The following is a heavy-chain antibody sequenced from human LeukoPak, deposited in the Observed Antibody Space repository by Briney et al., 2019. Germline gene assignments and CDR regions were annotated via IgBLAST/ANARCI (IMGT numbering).Heavy chain of an antibody. CDR2: IYYSGST. Sequence: PSETLSLTCTVSGDSISNSSYYWGWIRQPPGKGLEWIGSIYYSGSTYYNPSLKSRVTISVDTSKNQFSLKLSSVTAADTAVYYCARHGLYYYDSSGLGYWGQGTLVTVSS. CDR3: ARHGLYYYDSSGLGY. V-gene: IGHV4-39*01. D-gene: IGHD3-22*01. J-gene: IGHJ4*02. CDR1: GDSISNSSYY.